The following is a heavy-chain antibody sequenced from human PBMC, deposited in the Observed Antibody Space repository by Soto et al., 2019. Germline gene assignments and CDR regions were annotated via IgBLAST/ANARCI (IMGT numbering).Heavy chain of an antibody. D-gene: IGHD6-19*01. CDR1: GFTFSSYC. J-gene: IGHJ4*02. V-gene: IGHV3-30*18. CDR3: AKDWAHEQWLVPSY. Sequence: QVQLVESGGGVVQPGRSLRLSCAASGFTFSSYCMHWVRKAPGKGLEWVAVISYDGSNKYYADSVKGRFTISKDNSKNTLYLQMNSLRAEDTAVYYCAKDWAHEQWLVPSYWGQGTMVTVSS. CDR2: ISYDGSNK.